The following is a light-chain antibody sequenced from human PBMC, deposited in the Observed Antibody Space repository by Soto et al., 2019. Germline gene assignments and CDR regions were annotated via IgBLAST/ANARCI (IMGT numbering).Light chain of an antibody. Sequence: QSVLTQPRSVSGSPGQSVTISCTGTSSDVGGYNYVSWYQQHPGKAPKVMIYDVSKRPSGVPDRFSGSKSGNTASLTISALQAEDEADYYCCSYAGSYSEVFGNGTKLTVL. J-gene: IGLJ1*01. CDR1: SSDVGGYNY. CDR2: DVS. V-gene: IGLV2-11*01. CDR3: CSYAGSYSEV.